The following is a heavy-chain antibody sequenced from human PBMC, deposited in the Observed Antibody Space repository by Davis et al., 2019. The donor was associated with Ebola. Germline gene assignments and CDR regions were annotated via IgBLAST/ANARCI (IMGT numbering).Heavy chain of an antibody. CDR1: GGSISSSS. J-gene: IGHJ4*02. CDR3: TKGSSGTDY. D-gene: IGHD3-22*01. CDR2: IRSKANSYAT. V-gene: IGHV3-73*01. Sequence: PSETLSLTCTVSGGSISSSSYYWGWIRQPPGKGLEWVGRIRSKANSYATAYAASVKGRFTISRDDSKNTAYLQMNSLKTEDTAVYYCTKGSSGTDYWGQGTLVTVSS.